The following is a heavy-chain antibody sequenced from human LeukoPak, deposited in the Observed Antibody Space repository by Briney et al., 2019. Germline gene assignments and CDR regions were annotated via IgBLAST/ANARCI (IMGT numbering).Heavy chain of an antibody. V-gene: IGHV4-59*01. CDR2: IYYSGNT. Sequence: SETLSLTCTVSGDSISNYYWSWIRQPPGKGLEWIGYIYYSGNTNYNPSLKSRVTISVDTSKNQFSLKLSSVTAADTAVYYCARDSGYSSSWEFGYWGQGTLVTVSS. J-gene: IGHJ4*02. CDR3: ARDSGYSSSWEFGY. D-gene: IGHD6-13*01. CDR1: GDSISNYY.